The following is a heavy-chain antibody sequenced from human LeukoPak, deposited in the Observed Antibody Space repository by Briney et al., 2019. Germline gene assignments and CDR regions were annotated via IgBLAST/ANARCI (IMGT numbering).Heavy chain of an antibody. CDR3: AKGEYTTSPVTFDY. J-gene: IGHJ4*02. Sequence: PGGSLRLSCAASGFTFSSYWMHWVRQAPGKGLEWVSGISGSGGSTYYADSVKGRFTISRDNSKNTLYLQMKSLRAEDTAVYYCAKGEYTTSPVTFDYWGQGTLVTVSS. D-gene: IGHD6-6*01. CDR1: GFTFSSYW. CDR2: ISGSGGST. V-gene: IGHV3-23*01.